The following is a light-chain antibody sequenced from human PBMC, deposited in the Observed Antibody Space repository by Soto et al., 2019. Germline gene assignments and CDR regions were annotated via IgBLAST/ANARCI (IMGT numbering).Light chain of an antibody. J-gene: IGKJ4*01. Sequence: DIQMTQSPSTLSASVGDRVTITCRASQRISSWLAWYQQKPGKAPKLLIYDISSLGSGVPSRFSGSGSGTEFTLTISSLQPDDFATYYCQQYYSFPLTFGGGTKVEI. V-gene: IGKV1-5*01. CDR1: QRISSW. CDR3: QQYYSFPLT. CDR2: DIS.